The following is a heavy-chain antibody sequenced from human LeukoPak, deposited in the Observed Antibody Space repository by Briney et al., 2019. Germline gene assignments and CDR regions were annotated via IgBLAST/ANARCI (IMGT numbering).Heavy chain of an antibody. V-gene: IGHV3-48*03. CDR2: ISSSGRSI. J-gene: IGHJ4*02. CDR1: GFTFSSSE. D-gene: IGHD2-15*01. Sequence: GGSLRLSCAAPGFTFSSSEMNRVRQAPGKGLEWVSYISSSGRSINYADSVRGRFTIYRDNVKNTLFLQMNRLRVEKTGVYFCARDGVALYWGQGTLVTVSS. CDR3: ARDGVALY.